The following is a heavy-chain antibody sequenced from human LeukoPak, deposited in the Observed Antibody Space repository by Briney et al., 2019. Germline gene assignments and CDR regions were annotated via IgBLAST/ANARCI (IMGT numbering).Heavy chain of an antibody. J-gene: IGHJ4*02. CDR2: ILYDGSKK. CDR3: ARDSSRMVIDY. D-gene: IGHD4-23*01. V-gene: IGHV3-30*02. CDR1: GFTFSRFG. Sequence: PGGSLRLSCSASGFTFSRFGMHWVRQAPGQGLEWVAFILYDGSKKYYADSVKGRFTISRDNSKNSLYLQMNSLRAEDTAVYYCARDSSRMVIDYWRQRTVVTVSS.